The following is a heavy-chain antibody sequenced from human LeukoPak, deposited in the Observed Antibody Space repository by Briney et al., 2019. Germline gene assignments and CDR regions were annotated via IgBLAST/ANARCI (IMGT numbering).Heavy chain of an antibody. CDR1: GYTSTGYY. V-gene: IGHV1-2*02. J-gene: IGHJ4*02. D-gene: IGHD5-12*01. Sequence: GASVKVSCKASGYTSTGYYIHWVRQAPGQGLEWMGWIIPNSGGTNYAQKFQGRVTMTRDTSISTAYMELSRLTSDDTAIYYCARGGGGLMYWGQGTLVTVTS. CDR3: ARGGGGLMY. CDR2: IIPNSGGT.